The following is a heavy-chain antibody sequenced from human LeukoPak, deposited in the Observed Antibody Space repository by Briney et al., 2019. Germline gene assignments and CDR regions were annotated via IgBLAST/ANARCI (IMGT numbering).Heavy chain of an antibody. CDR2: ISYDGSNK. CDR1: GFTFSSYA. J-gene: IGHJ3*02. V-gene: IGHV3-30-3*01. CDR3: ARDTGGGTVRGAFDI. Sequence: GGSLRLSCAASGFTFSSYAMHWVRQAPGKGLEWVAVISYDGSNKYYADSVKGRFTISRDNSKNTLYLQMNSLRAEDTAVYYCARDTGGGTVRGAFDIWGQGTMVTVSS. D-gene: IGHD3-10*01.